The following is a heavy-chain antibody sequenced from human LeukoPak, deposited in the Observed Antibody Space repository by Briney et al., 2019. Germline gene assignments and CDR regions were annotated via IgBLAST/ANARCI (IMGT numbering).Heavy chain of an antibody. CDR1: GGSISSYY. CDR2: IYYSGST. Sequence: PSETLSLTCTVSGGSISSYYWSWIRQPPGKGLEWIGYIYYSGSTNYNPSLKSRVTMSIDTSKSQFFLNLRSVTAADTAVYYCARDSGTTGEVKFVPWGQGILVTVSS. V-gene: IGHV4-59*12. D-gene: IGHD4-17*01. J-gene: IGHJ5*02. CDR3: ARDSGTTGEVKFVP.